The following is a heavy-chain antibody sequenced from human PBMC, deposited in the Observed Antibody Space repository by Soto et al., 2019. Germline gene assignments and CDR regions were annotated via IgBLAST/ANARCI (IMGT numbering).Heavy chain of an antibody. J-gene: IGHJ6*02. CDR1: GGSFSGCY. V-gene: IGHV4-34*01. Sequence: LSLTCAVSGGSFSGCYWTWIRQIPGKGLEWIGEINQSGNTKYNPSLMSRVTMSVDTSRNQFSLKLRSVTAADTAVYYCARPSYALNWDFHYGMQVWGQGTSVTVSS. CDR3: ARPSYALNWDFHYGMQV. CDR2: INQSGNT. D-gene: IGHD2-2*01.